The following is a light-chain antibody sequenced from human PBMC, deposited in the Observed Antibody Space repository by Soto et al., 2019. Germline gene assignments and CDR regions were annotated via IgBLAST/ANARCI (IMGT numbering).Light chain of an antibody. CDR2: KVS. Sequence: DVVMTQSPLSLPVTLGQSASISCRSRQSLVFSDGDTYLSWFQQRPGQSPRRLIYKVSNRDSGVPDRVSGSGSGTDFTLKISRVEAEDVGVYYCMQGTHWPPTFGQGTKLEIK. J-gene: IGKJ2*01. V-gene: IGKV2-30*01. CDR3: MQGTHWPPT. CDR1: QSLVFSDGDTY.